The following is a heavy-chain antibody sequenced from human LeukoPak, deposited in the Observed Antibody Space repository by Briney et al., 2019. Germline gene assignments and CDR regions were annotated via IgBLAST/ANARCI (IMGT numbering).Heavy chain of an antibody. J-gene: IGHJ6*02. CDR3: ARDLGLSSGYAYYYYGMDV. V-gene: IGHV1-3*01. CDR2: INAGNGNT. Sequence: GASVKVSCKASGYTFTTYTMHWVRQAPGQRLEWMGWINAGNGNTKYSQKFRGRVTITRDTSASTAYMELSSLRSEDTAMYYCARDLGLSSGYAYYYYGMDVWGQGTTVIVSS. D-gene: IGHD3-22*01. CDR1: GYTFTTYT.